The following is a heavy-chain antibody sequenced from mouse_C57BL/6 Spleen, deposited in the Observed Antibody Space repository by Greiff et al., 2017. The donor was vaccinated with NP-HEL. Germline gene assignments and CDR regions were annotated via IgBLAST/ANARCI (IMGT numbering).Heavy chain of an antibody. V-gene: IGHV1-22*01. CDR1: GYTFTDYN. CDR2: INPNNGGT. J-gene: IGHJ2*01. D-gene: IGHD2-4*01. CDR3: AVIYYYYDGYFDY. Sequence: EVQLQQSGPELVKPGASVKMSCKASGYTFTDYNMHWVKQSHGKSLEWIGYINPNNGGTSYKQKFKGKATLTVNKSASTAYMELRSLTSEDSAVYYCAVIYYYYDGYFDYWGQGTTLTVSS.